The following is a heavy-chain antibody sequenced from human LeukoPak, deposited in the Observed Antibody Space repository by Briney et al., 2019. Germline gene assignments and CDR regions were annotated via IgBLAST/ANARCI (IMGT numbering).Heavy chain of an antibody. Sequence: SQTLSLTCTVSGGSISSGSYYWSWIRQPAGKELEWIGRIYTTGSTNYSPSLKSRVTISADTSKNQFSLKLSSVAAADTAVYYCARDNPFKYDYVNWGQGTLVTVSS. V-gene: IGHV4-61*02. CDR3: ARDNPFKYDYVN. CDR2: IYTTGST. D-gene: IGHD3-16*01. J-gene: IGHJ4*02. CDR1: GGSISSGSYY.